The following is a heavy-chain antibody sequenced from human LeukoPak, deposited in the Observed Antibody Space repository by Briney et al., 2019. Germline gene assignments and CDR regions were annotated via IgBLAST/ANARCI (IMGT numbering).Heavy chain of an antibody. V-gene: IGHV3-30*02. J-gene: IGHJ3*02. D-gene: IGHD3-16*01. CDR2: IRYDGSNK. Sequence: GGSLRLSCAASGFTFSGYGMHWVRQAPGKGLEWVAFIRYDGSNKYYADSVKGRFTISRDNSKNTLYLQMNSLRAEDTAVYYCALGGGDAFDIWGQGTMVTVSS. CDR3: ALGGGDAFDI. CDR1: GFTFSGYG.